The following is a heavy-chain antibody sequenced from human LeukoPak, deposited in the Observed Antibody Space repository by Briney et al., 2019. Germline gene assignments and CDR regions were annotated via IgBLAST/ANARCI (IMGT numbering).Heavy chain of an antibody. V-gene: IGHV3-23*01. CDR3: VKDATYDILTGRNSVYFDY. CDR2: ISGTGGST. Sequence: SGGSLRLSCAASGFSFNKYVMSWVRQAPGKGLEWVSAISGTGGSTYYADSVKGRFTISRDNSKNMLFLRMNSLRAEDTAVYHCVKDATYDILTGRNSVYFDYWGQGTLVTVSS. CDR1: GFSFNKYV. J-gene: IGHJ4*02. D-gene: IGHD3-9*01.